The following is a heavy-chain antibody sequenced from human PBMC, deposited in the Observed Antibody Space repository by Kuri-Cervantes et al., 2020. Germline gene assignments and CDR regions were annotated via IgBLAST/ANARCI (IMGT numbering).Heavy chain of an antibody. J-gene: IGHJ5*02. V-gene: IGHV4-34*01. D-gene: IGHD6-13*01. Sequence: SQTLSLTCAVYGGSFSGYYWSWIRQPPGKGLEWIGEINHSGSTNYNPSLKSRVTISVDTSKNQFSLKLSSVTAADTAVYHCARDPPDSISGPGWFDPWGQGTLVTVSS. CDR2: INHSGST. CDR3: ARDPPDSISGPGWFDP. CDR1: GGSFSGYY.